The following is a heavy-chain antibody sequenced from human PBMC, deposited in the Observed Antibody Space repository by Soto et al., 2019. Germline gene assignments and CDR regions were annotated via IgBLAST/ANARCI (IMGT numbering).Heavy chain of an antibody. J-gene: IGHJ5*02. V-gene: IGHV4-59*01. CDR2: MYYSGST. Sequence: KPSETLSLTCSVSGGSITSYYWSWIRQPPGKGLEWIGYMYYSGSTNYNPSLKSRVTISVDTSKNQVSLKLSSVTAADTAVYYCARRHYDSSNFAWFDPWGQGTLLTVSS. CDR1: GGSITSYY. D-gene: IGHD4-4*01. CDR3: ARRHYDSSNFAWFDP.